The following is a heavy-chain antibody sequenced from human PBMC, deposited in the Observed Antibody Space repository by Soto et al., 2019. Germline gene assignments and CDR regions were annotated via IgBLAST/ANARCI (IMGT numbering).Heavy chain of an antibody. J-gene: IGHJ5*02. Sequence: LRLSCAASGFTFSNYWIHWVRRSPGQVLVWVSRINSYDIGRTSYADSVKGRFTISRDNAKNTVYLEMNSLRVEDTAVYYCARGATAGTFPWLDPWGQGTLVTVS. D-gene: IGHD6-13*01. CDR1: GFTFSNYW. CDR2: INSYDIGRT. CDR3: ARGATAGTFPWLDP. V-gene: IGHV3-74*01.